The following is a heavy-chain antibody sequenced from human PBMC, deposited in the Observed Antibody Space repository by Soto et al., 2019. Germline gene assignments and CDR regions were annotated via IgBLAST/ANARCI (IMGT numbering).Heavy chain of an antibody. Sequence: GGYLRLSCAASGFTFSSFAMCWVRQAPGKGLEWVSSISVSGGTTYYADSVKGRFTISRDNSKNTLNLQMNSLRVEDTAVYYCAKDGYIITRPKPLDYCGQGTLVTVSS. CDR2: ISVSGGTT. CDR3: AKDGYIITRPKPLDY. D-gene: IGHD3-22*01. J-gene: IGHJ4*02. V-gene: IGHV3-23*01. CDR1: GFTFSSFA.